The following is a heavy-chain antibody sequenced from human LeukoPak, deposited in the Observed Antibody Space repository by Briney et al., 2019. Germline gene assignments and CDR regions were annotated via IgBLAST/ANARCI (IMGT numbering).Heavy chain of an antibody. CDR2: IYYSGST. CDR1: GGSISSSSYY. Sequence: PSETLSLTCTVSGGSISSSSYYWGWIRQPPGKGLEWIESIYYSGSTYYNPSLKSRVTISVDTSKNQFSLKLSSVTAADTAVYYCARDLEGYFDYWGQGTLVTVSS. CDR3: ARDLEGYFDY. V-gene: IGHV4-39*02. J-gene: IGHJ4*02.